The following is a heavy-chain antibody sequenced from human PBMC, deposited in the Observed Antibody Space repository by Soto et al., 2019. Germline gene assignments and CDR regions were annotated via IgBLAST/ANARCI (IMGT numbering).Heavy chain of an antibody. CDR1: GFTVSRNY. V-gene: IGHV3-66*04. J-gene: IGHJ5*02. CDR2: IYSGGST. CDR3: ARQFGVDGASWFDP. D-gene: IGHD3-3*01. Sequence: EVQLVESGGGLVQPGGSLRLSCAASGFTVSRNYMSWVRQAPGKGLEWVSVIYSGGSTYYADSVKGRFTISRDNSKNTVYPQMNSLRAEDAAVYYCARQFGVDGASWFDPWGQGTLVTVSS.